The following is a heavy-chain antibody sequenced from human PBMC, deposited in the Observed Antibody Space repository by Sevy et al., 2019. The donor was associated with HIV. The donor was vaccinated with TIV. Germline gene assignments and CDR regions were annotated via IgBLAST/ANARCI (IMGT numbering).Heavy chain of an antibody. V-gene: IGHV3-53*01. CDR2: IYSDGRT. CDR1: GFTFINYG. CDR3: TREDIVLGEDNYYGMDV. Sequence: GGSLRLSCAASGFTFINYGMYWVRQAPGKGLEWVSNIYSDGRTYYADSVRGRFTISRDTSKNTVYLEMKSLRAEDTAVYYCTREDIVLGEDNYYGMDVWGHGTTVTVSS. J-gene: IGHJ6*02. D-gene: IGHD2-15*01.